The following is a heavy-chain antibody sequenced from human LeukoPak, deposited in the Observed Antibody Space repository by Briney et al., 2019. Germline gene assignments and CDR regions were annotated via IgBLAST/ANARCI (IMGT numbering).Heavy chain of an antibody. V-gene: IGHV3-7*03. CDR1: GFTFSSYW. CDR3: AKANLPLGDYYYYGMDV. J-gene: IGHJ6*02. CDR2: IKQDGSEK. D-gene: IGHD2-15*01. Sequence: GGSLRLSCAASGFTFSSYWMSWVRQAPGKGLEWVANIKQDGSEKYYVDSVKGRFTISRDNAKNSLYLQMNSLRAEDTAVYYCAKANLPLGDYYYYGMDVWGQGTTVTVSS.